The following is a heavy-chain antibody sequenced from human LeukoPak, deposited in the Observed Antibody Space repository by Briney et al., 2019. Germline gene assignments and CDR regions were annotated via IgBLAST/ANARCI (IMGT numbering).Heavy chain of an antibody. J-gene: IGHJ6*02. CDR3: AREDSSGLYGMDV. CDR1: GFTFSSYW. D-gene: IGHD3-22*01. V-gene: IGHV3-7*01. CDR2: IKEDGSEK. Sequence: GGSLRLSCVVSGFTFSSYWMSWVRQAPGKGLEWVANIKEDGSEKYYVDSVKGRFTISRDNAKNSLSLQMSSLRAEDTAVYYCAREDSSGLYGMDVWGQGTTVTASS.